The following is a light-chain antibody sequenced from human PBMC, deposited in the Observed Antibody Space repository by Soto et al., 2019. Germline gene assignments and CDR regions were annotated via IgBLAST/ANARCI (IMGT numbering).Light chain of an antibody. CDR1: SSDVGGYNY. V-gene: IGLV2-14*01. J-gene: IGLJ2*01. Sequence: QSVLTQPASVSGSPGQSITISCTGTSSDVGGYNYVSWYQQYPGKAPKLMIYEVSNRPSGVSTRFSGSKSGNTASLTISGLQAEDEADYYCSSYTTSSTVFGGGTQLTVL. CDR2: EVS. CDR3: SSYTTSSTV.